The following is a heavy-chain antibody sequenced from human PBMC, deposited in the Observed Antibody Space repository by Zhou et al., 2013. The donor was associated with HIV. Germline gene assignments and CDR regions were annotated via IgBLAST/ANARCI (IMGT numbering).Heavy chain of an antibody. Sequence: VQLQESGPGLVKPSETLSLTCTVSGGSINSSYWNWIRQPAGKGLEWIGRIYTSGSTKYNPSLKSRIIMSVDTSKNQFSLRLTSVTAADTAVYYCAAAGLGRYFDLWGRGTLVTVSS. CDR1: GGSINSSY. CDR2: IYTSGST. CDR3: AAAGLGRYFDL. J-gene: IGHJ2*01. V-gene: IGHV4-4*07. D-gene: IGHD5-12*01.